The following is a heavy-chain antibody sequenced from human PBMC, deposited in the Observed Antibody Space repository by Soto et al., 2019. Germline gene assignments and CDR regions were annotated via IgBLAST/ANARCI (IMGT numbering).Heavy chain of an antibody. J-gene: IGHJ4*02. Sequence: QLQLQESGSGLVKPSQTLSLTWAVSGGSISSGGYSWIWIRQPPGKGLEWIGYIYHSANTYYNPSLKSRVTISGDRSKNRFSLKLSSVTCADTAVYYCARGHPFGRWGQGILGTVSS. D-gene: IGHD3-3*01. CDR2: IYHSANT. CDR3: ARGHPFGR. V-gene: IGHV4-30-2*01. CDR1: GGSISSGGYS.